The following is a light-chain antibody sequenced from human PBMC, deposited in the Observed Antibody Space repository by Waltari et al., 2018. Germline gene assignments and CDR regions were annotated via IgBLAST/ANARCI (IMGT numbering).Light chain of an antibody. CDR3: QQYNGNPWT. CDR1: QGISSY. J-gene: IGKJ1*01. Sequence: DIQMTQSPYSLSASVGCRVTITCRASQGISSYLAWYQQKPGKAPNLLIYKASTLQSGVPSRFSGSGSGTDFTLTINSLQPEDFATYYCQQYNGNPWTFGQGTKVEIK. V-gene: IGKV1-16*01. CDR2: KAS.